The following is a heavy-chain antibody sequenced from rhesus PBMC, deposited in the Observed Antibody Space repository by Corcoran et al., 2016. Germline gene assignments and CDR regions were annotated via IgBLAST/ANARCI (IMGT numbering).Heavy chain of an antibody. Sequence: QVQLQESGPGLVKPSETLSLTCAVSGGSISSGYYYWSWIRQPPGKGLEWIGYITYSGSTSYNPSLKSRVTISRDTSKNQFSLKLSSVTAADTAVYYCASRIAAPFDYWGQGVLVTVSS. J-gene: IGHJ4*01. CDR1: GGSISSGYYY. CDR3: ASRIAAPFDY. V-gene: IGHV4-122*02. D-gene: IGHD6-31*01. CDR2: ITYSGST.